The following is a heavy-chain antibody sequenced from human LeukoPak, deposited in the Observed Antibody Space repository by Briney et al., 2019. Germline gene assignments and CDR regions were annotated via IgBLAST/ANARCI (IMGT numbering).Heavy chain of an antibody. CDR1: GYTFTSYG. CDR3: ARVSGRQWLGNDAFDI. V-gene: IGHV1-18*01. D-gene: IGHD6-19*01. Sequence: GASVKVSCKASGYTFTSYGISWVRQAPGQGLEWMGWISAYNGNTNYAQKLQGRVTMTTDTSTSTAYMELRSLRSDDTAVYYCARVSGRQWLGNDAFDIWGQGTMVTVSS. J-gene: IGHJ3*02. CDR2: ISAYNGNT.